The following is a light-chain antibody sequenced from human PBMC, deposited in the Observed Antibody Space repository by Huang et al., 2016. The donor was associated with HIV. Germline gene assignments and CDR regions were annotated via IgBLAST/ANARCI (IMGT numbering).Light chain of an antibody. Sequence: DIQMTQSPSSLATSIGDRATIPCRESQGISNYLAWYQQNPGQVPKLLIYGASTLQSRVPSRFSGSGSGTDFTLTISSLQPEDVATYYCQEYYSAPYTFGQGTKLEIK. CDR1: QGISNY. V-gene: IGKV1-27*01. CDR3: QEYYSAPYT. CDR2: GAS. J-gene: IGKJ2*01.